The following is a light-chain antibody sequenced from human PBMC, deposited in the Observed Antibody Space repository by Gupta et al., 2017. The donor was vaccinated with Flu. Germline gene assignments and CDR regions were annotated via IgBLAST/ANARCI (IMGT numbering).Light chain of an antibody. J-gene: IGKJ1*01. V-gene: IGKV1-5*03. Sequence: DIQMTQSPSTLSASVGDRVTITCRASQNITWWLAWYQQKPGKAPNLLIYEASALKSGVPSRFSGSASGTESTLTITSLQPDDFATYYCQQYNSDYGVAFGQGTMVEI. CDR1: QNITWW. CDR2: EAS. CDR3: QQYNSDYGVA.